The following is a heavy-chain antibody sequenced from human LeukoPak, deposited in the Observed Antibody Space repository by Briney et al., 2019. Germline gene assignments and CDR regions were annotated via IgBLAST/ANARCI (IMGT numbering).Heavy chain of an antibody. D-gene: IGHD1-20*01. CDR1: GGSISSGGYY. CDR2: IYYSGST. CDR3: AAKPGITGTTYYYYGMDV. J-gene: IGHJ6*02. Sequence: PQTLSLTCTVSGGSISSGGYYWSWIRQHPGKGLEWIGYIYYSGSTYYNPSLKSRVTISVDTSKNQFSLKLSSVTAADTAVYYCAAKPGITGTTYYYYGMDVWGQGTTVTVSS. V-gene: IGHV4-31*03.